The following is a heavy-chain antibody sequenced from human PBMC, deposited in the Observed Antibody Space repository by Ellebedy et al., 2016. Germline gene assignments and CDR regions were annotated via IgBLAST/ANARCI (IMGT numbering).Heavy chain of an antibody. J-gene: IGHJ4*02. Sequence: ASVKVSXXASGYTFTTFRITWVRQVPGKGLEWMGFVNTFSGNTKFAQKFQGRVSMTTDSSTHTAYMDLRSLRSDDTAMYYCAKTSGWGYGENWGQGTLVTVSS. D-gene: IGHD3-10*01. CDR3: AKTSGWGYGEN. CDR1: GYTFTTFR. V-gene: IGHV1-18*04. CDR2: VNTFSGNT.